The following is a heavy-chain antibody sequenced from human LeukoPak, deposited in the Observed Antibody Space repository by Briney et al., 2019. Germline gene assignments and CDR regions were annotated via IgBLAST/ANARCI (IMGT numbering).Heavy chain of an antibody. CDR1: GYTFSRYW. V-gene: IGHV5-51*01. J-gene: IGHJ4*02. Sequence: GESLKISCKSSGYTFSRYWIGWVRQMPGKGLEWMGIIHPGDSDTRYSPSFQGQVTISADKSISTAYLQWSSLKASDTAMYYCARVYYYDSSGFDYWGQGTLVTVSS. CDR3: ARVYYYDSSGFDY. D-gene: IGHD3-22*01. CDR2: IHPGDSDT.